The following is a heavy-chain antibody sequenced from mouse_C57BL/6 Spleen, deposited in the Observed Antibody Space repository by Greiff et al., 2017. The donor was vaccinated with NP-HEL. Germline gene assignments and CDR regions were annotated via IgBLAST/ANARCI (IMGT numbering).Heavy chain of an antibody. CDR2: IYPGGGYT. CDR3: AREGYSPGFAY. V-gene: IGHV1-63*01. J-gene: IGHJ3*01. CDR1: GYTFTNYW. Sequence: VQLVESGAELVRPGTSVKMSCKASGYTFTNYWIGWAKQRPGHGLEWIGDIYPGGGYTNYNEKFKGKATLTADKSSSTAYMQFSSLTSEDSAIYYCAREGYSPGFAYWGQGTLVTVSA. D-gene: IGHD2-14*01.